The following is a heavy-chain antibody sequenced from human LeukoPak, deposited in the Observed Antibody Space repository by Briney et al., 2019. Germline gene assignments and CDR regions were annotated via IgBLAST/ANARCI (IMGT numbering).Heavy chain of an antibody. J-gene: IGHJ5*02. CDR2: INPNSGGT. Sequence: ASVKVSCKASGYTFTGYYMHWVRQAPGQGLEWMGWINPNSGGTNYAQKFQGRVTMTRDTSISTAYMELSRLRSDDTAVYYCATSGGYSYGWVSSNWFDPWGQGTLVTVSS. V-gene: IGHV1-2*02. CDR3: ATSGGYSYGWVSSNWFDP. D-gene: IGHD5-18*01. CDR1: GYTFTGYY.